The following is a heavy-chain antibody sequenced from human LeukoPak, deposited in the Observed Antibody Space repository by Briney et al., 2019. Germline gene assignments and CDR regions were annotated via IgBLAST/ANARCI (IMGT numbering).Heavy chain of an antibody. CDR2: MNPNSGNT. V-gene: IGHV1-8*01. Sequence: GASVKVSCKASGYTFTSYDINWVRQATGQGLEWMGWMNPNSGNTGYAQKFQGRVTMTRNTSISTAYMELSSLRSEDTAVYYCARVAYRSSWYGAYYYYYMDVWGKGTTVTVSS. J-gene: IGHJ6*03. D-gene: IGHD6-13*01. CDR1: GYTFTSYD. CDR3: ARVAYRSSWYGAYYYYYMDV.